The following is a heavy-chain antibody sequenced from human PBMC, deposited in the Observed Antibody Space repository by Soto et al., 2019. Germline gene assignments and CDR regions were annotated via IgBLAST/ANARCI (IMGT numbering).Heavy chain of an antibody. CDR1: GFTVSSND. CDR3: TRDSEAGTKGRWFDP. Sequence: TGGSLRLSCAASGFTVSSNDMSWVRQAPGKGLEWVSVIYSGGTTYYADSVKGRFTISRDNSKSTLYLQMNSLRAEDTAVYYCTRDSEAGTKGRWFDPWGQGTLVTVSS. J-gene: IGHJ5*02. V-gene: IGHV3-53*01. D-gene: IGHD6-19*01. CDR2: IYSGGTT.